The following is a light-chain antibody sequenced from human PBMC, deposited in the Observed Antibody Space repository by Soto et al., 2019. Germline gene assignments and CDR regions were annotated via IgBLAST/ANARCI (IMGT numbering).Light chain of an antibody. V-gene: IGKV3-11*01. J-gene: IGKJ2*01. CDR2: DAS. CDR1: QSISSY. Sequence: EIVLTQSPATLSLSPGERATLSCRASQSISSYLAWFQQKPGQAPRLLIYDASSRATGIPARFSGSGSGTAFTLTISSVESEDSPAYYCQQLYTRYTFGQGTKLEIK. CDR3: QQLYTRYT.